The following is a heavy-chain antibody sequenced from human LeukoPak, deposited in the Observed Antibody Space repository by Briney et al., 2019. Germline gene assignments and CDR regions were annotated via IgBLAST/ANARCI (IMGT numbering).Heavy chain of an antibody. V-gene: IGHV4-59*08. D-gene: IGHD3-16*01. CDR3: ARHSRSAYTGYENAFDI. Sequence: PSETLSLTCTVSGGSIRYYYWSWIRQPPGKGLVWIGYIYYSGSTKYNPSLKSQITISVDTSKNQFSLKLNSVTAADTGIYYCARHSRSAYTGYENAFDIWGQGTMVTVSS. CDR2: IYYSGST. CDR1: GGSIRYYY. J-gene: IGHJ3*02.